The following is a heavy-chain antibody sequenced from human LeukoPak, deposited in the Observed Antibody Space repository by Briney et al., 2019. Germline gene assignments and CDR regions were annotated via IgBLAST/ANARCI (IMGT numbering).Heavy chain of an antibody. CDR3: ARRHDSSGYYYNFDY. J-gene: IGHJ4*02. D-gene: IGHD3-22*01. V-gene: IGHV5-51*01. Sequence: GESLKISCKGSGCSFTSYWIGWVRQMPGKGLEWMGIIYPGDSDTRYSPSFQGQVTISADKSISTAYLQWSSLKASDTAMYYCARRHDSSGYYYNFDYWGQGTLVTVSS. CDR2: IYPGDSDT. CDR1: GCSFTSYW.